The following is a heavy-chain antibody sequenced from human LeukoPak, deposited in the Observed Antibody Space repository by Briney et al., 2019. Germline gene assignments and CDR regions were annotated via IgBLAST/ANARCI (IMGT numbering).Heavy chain of an antibody. CDR2: ISVYNGNT. CDR1: GYTFTSYG. Sequence: GASVKVSCKASGYTFTSYGISWVRQAPGQGLEWMGWISVYNGNTNYAQKLQGRVTMTTDTSTSTAYMELRSLRSDDTAVYYCARVVSIAVAAPYWYFDLWGRGTLVTVSS. V-gene: IGHV1-18*01. D-gene: IGHD6-19*01. J-gene: IGHJ2*01. CDR3: ARVVSIAVAAPYWYFDL.